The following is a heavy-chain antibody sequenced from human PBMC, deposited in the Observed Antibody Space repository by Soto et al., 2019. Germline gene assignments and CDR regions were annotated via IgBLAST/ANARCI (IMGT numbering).Heavy chain of an antibody. CDR1: GYTFTSYD. Sequence: ASVKVSCKASGYTFTSYDINWVRQATGQGLEWMGWMNPNSGNTGYAQKFQGRVTMTRNTSISTAYMELSSLRSEDTAVYYCARVRRGLLAAADWGYYYYGMDVWGQGTTVTVSS. V-gene: IGHV1-8*01. CDR3: ARVRRGLLAAADWGYYYYGMDV. D-gene: IGHD6-13*01. CDR2: MNPNSGNT. J-gene: IGHJ6*02.